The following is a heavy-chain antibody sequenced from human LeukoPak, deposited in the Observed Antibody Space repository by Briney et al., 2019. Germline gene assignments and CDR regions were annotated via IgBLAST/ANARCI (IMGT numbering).Heavy chain of an antibody. V-gene: IGHV1-69*01. CDR3: ARDLRSRVGSSTSGPYYYYYMDV. CDR2: IIPIFGTA. Sequence: ASVKVSCKASGGNFSSYAISWVRQAPGQGLEWMGGIIPIFGTANYAQKFQGRVTITADESTSTAYMELSSLRSEDTAVYYCARDLRSRVGSSTSGPYYYYYMDVWGKGTTVTVSS. CDR1: GGNFSSYA. D-gene: IGHD2-2*01. J-gene: IGHJ6*03.